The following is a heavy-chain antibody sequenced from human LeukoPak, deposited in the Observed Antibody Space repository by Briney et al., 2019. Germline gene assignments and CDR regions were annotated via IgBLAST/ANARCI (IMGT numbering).Heavy chain of an antibody. D-gene: IGHD2-15*01. J-gene: IGHJ3*02. CDR2: IYSGGGT. CDR1: GITVSTSD. Sequence: GGSLRLSCAASGITVSTSDMSWVRQAPGKGLEWVSVIYSGGGTSYADSVKGRFTISRDNSKNTLYLQMNSLRAEDTAVYYCARGAYCSGGSCPGAFDIWGQGTMVTVSS. CDR3: ARGAYCSGGSCPGAFDI. V-gene: IGHV3-66*01.